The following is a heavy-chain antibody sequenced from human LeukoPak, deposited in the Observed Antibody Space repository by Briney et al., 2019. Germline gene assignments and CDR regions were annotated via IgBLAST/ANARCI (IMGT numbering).Heavy chain of an antibody. Sequence: GGSLRLSCAASGFIFRNYTMNWGRQAPGKGLEWVSSIRTGGSNIVYADSAKGRFTISRENAKNSLYLQKNSLRAEDTAVYYCTRVLYFDSNGYFGLGYWGQGTLVTVSS. J-gene: IGHJ4*02. V-gene: IGHV3-21*01. CDR3: TRVLYFDSNGYFGLGY. D-gene: IGHD3-22*01. CDR2: IRTGGSNI. CDR1: GFIFRNYT.